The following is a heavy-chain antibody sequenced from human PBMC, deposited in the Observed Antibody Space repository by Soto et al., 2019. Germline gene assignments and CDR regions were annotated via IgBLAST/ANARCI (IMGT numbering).Heavy chain of an antibody. CDR2: ISYDGSNK. CDR3: AADGPTTPDYYDSSGYKPRFDY. Sequence: GGSLRLSCAASGFTFSSYGMHWVRQAPGKGLEWVAVISYDGSNKYYADSVKGRFTISRDNSKNTLYLQMNSLRAEDTAVYYCAADGPTTPDYYDSSGYKPRFDYWGQGTLVTVSS. CDR1: GFTFSSYG. D-gene: IGHD3-22*01. J-gene: IGHJ4*02. V-gene: IGHV3-30*03.